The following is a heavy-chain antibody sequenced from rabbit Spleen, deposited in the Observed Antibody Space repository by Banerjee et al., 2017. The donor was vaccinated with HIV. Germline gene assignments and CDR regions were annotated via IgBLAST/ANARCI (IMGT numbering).Heavy chain of an antibody. CDR3: AGDRDAGSVYYPNYFNV. Sequence: QSLEESGGGLVQPGGSLTLSCKASGFDFGRYYMSWVRQPLGKGLEWIGCIDTADNNTYYATWARGRFTISETSSTTVTLQMTSLTAADTATYFCAGDRDAGSVYYPNYFNVWGPGTLVTVS. CDR2: IDTADNNT. D-gene: IGHD8-1*01. J-gene: IGHJ4*01. CDR1: GFDFGRYY. V-gene: IGHV1S40*01.